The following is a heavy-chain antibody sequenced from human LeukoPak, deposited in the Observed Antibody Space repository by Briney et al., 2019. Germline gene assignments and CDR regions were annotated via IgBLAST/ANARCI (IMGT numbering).Heavy chain of an antibody. V-gene: IGHV4-38-2*02. D-gene: IGHD2-21*02. CDR2: TYHGGTT. CDR3: ARGSGDWTYYFDY. J-gene: IGHJ4*02. Sequence: SETLSLTCTVSGYSISSGYLWGWIRQPPGKGLEWIGSTYHGGTTYSNPALKSRVIISEDTSKNQFSLKLSSVTAADTAVYYCARGSGDWTYYFDYWGQGTLVTVSS. CDR1: GYSISSGYL.